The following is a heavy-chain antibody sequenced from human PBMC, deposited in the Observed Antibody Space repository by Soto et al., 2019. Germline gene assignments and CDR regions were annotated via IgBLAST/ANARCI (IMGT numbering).Heavy chain of an antibody. D-gene: IGHD6-19*01. CDR1: GFTFSDYW. J-gene: IGHJ4*02. V-gene: IGHV3-7*05. CDR3: TAGSGWDSDY. CDR2: IKQDGSQT. Sequence: GGSLRLSCAASGFTFSDYWMNWVRQAPGKGLEWVAIIKQDGSQTYYVDSVKGRFTISRDNAKTSLHLEMNSLRAEDTAIYYCTAGSGWDSDYWGQGALVTVSS.